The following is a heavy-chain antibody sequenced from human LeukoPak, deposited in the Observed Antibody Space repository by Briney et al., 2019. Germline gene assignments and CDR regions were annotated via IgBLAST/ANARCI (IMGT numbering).Heavy chain of an antibody. CDR2: ISSSGSTI. CDR3: ARDGEPTLFDY. D-gene: IGHD1-14*01. V-gene: IGHV3-48*03. CDR1: GFTFSSYE. Sequence: GRSLRLSCAASGFTFSSYEMNWVRQAPGKGLEWVSYISSSGSTIYYADSVKGRFTISRDNAKNSLYLQMNSLRAEDTAVYYCARDGEPTLFDYWGQGTLVTVSS. J-gene: IGHJ4*02.